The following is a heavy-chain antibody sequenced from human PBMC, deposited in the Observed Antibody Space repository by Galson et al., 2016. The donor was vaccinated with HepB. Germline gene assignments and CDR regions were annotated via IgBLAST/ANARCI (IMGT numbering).Heavy chain of an antibody. CDR2: ISTTIRTI. J-gene: IGHJ3*01. Sequence: SLRLSCAASGFTFSDYYMSWIRQAPGKGLQWISYISTTIRTIYYADSVMGRFTIPRDNAKNSVYLQMNSLRDDDTAVYYCARELVRSAFDLWGQGTMVTVSS. CDR3: ARELVRSAFDL. D-gene: IGHD6-6*01. CDR1: GFTFSDYY. V-gene: IGHV3-11*04.